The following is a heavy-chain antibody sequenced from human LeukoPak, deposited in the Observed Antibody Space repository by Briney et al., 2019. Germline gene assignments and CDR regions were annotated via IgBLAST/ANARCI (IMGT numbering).Heavy chain of an antibody. D-gene: IGHD6-19*01. J-gene: IGHJ4*02. Sequence: GGSLRLSCAASGFTFSSYGMSWVRQTPRKGREWVSAISGSGGSTYYADSVKGRFTISRANSKNTLYLQMNGLRAEDTAVYYCASRSGWRYFDYWGQGTLVTVSS. V-gene: IGHV3-23*01. CDR3: ASRSGWRYFDY. CDR2: ISGSGGST. CDR1: GFTFSSYG.